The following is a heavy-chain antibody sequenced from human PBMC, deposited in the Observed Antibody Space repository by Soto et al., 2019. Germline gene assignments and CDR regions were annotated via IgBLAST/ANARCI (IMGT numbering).Heavy chain of an antibody. CDR3: VRDRDLYRDMFHADL. V-gene: IGHV3-48*02. D-gene: IGHD3-10*02. Sequence: GGSLRLSCEASGFTISECIMNWVRQAPGKGLEWLAYITIRTGNVLYADSVRGRFTISADNAENSVILQMNSLRDEDSAVYFCVRDRDLYRDMFHADLWGQGTLVTV. J-gene: IGHJ4*01. CDR2: ITIRTGNV. CDR1: GFTISECI.